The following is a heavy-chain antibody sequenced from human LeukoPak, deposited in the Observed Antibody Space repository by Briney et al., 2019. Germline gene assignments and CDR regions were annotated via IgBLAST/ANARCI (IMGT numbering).Heavy chain of an antibody. Sequence: GASVKVSCKASGYTFTSYYMHWVRQAPGQGLEWMGIINPSGGSTSYALKFQGRVTTTRDTSTSTVYMELSSLRSEDTAVYYCARDPGYCSGGSCPRYYYYYYGMDVWGQGTTVTVSS. CDR3: ARDPGYCSGGSCPRYYYYYYGMDV. V-gene: IGHV1-46*01. CDR2: INPSGGST. J-gene: IGHJ6*02. CDR1: GYTFTSYY. D-gene: IGHD2-15*01.